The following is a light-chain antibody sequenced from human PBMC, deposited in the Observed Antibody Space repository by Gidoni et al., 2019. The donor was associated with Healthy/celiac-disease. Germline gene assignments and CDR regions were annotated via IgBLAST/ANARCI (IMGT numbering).Light chain of an antibody. CDR3: QVWDSSSDHNWV. Sequence: SYVLAKPPAGSRAPRKTARITCGGNNIGSKSVHWYQQKPGQAPVLVIYYDSDRPSVIPERFSGSNSGNTATLTISRVEAGYEADYYCQVWDSSSDHNWVFGGGTKLTVL. V-gene: IGLV3-21*04. CDR1: NIGSKS. J-gene: IGLJ3*02. CDR2: YDS.